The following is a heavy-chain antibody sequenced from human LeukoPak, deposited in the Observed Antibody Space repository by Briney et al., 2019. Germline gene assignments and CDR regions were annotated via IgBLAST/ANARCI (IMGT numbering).Heavy chain of an antibody. V-gene: IGHV3-7*01. CDR3: ARAPGEGWFDP. Sequence: GGSLRLSCAASGFTCSSYWRSWLRQAPGKGLEWVASIKQDGSEKYYVDSVKGRFTISRDNAKNSLYLQMNSLRAEDTALYYCARAPGEGWFDPWGQGTLVTVSS. J-gene: IGHJ5*02. CDR2: IKQDGSEK. CDR1: GFTCSSYW. D-gene: IGHD4-17*01.